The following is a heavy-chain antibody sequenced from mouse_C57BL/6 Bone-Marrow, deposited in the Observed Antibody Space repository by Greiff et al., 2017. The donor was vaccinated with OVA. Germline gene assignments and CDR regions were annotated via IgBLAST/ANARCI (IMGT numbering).Heavy chain of an antibody. CDR1: GFTFSSYG. V-gene: IGHV5-6*01. CDR3: ARHVYDYLWFAY. D-gene: IGHD2-4*01. CDR2: ISSGGSYT. Sequence: EVQLQQSGGDLVKPGGSLKLSCAASGFTFSSYGMSWVRQTPDKRLEWVATISSGGSYTYYPDRVKGRFTISRDNAKNTLYLQMSSLKSEDTAMYYCARHVYDYLWFAYWGQGTLVTVSA. J-gene: IGHJ3*01.